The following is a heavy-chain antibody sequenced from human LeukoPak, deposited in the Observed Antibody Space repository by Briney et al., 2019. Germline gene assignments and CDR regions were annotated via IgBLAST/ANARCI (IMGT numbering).Heavy chain of an antibody. Sequence: ASVKVSCKASGYTFTSYYMHWVRQAPGQGLEWMGIINPSGGSTSYAQKFQGRVTMTRDMSTSTVYMELSSLRSDDTAVYYCARDTYYYGSGSYYTSYYMDVWGKGTTVTISS. J-gene: IGHJ6*03. CDR1: GYTFTSYY. CDR2: INPSGGST. D-gene: IGHD3-10*01. V-gene: IGHV1-46*01. CDR3: ARDTYYYGSGSYYTSYYMDV.